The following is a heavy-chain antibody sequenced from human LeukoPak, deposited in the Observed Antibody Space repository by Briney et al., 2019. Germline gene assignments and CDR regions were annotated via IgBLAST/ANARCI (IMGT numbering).Heavy chain of an antibody. V-gene: IGHV4-39*01. CDR3: ARALGYCSGGSCTRGYNWFDP. CDR1: GGSISSSNYY. J-gene: IGHJ5*02. CDR2: LYYTGST. Sequence: SETLSLTCTVSGGSISSSNYYWGWIRQPPGKGLEWIGSLYYTGSTYYNPSLKSRVTISVDTSMNQFSLKLSFVTTADTAVYYCARALGYCSGGSCTRGYNWFDPWGQGTLVTVPS. D-gene: IGHD2-15*01.